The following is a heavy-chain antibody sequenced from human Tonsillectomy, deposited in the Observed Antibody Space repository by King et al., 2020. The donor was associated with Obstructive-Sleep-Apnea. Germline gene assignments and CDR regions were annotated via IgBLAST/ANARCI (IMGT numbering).Heavy chain of an antibody. J-gene: IGHJ6*02. CDR3: ARDSAPGMDV. V-gene: IGHV1-46*01. Sequence: HVQLVESGAGVKKPGASVNVSCKASGYTFTNYHIHWVRQAPGQGLEWMGLINPGGGNTLYAQSLSDRVTMTRDTSSSTVYMELSSLRSDDTAVYFCARDSAPGMDVWGQGTTVTVSS. D-gene: IGHD2-15*01. CDR1: GYTFTNYH. CDR2: INPGGGNT.